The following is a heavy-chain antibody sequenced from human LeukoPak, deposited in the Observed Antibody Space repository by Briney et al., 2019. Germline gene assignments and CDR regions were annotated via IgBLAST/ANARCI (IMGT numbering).Heavy chain of an antibody. CDR1: GFTFSTYS. Sequence: GGSLRLSCAASGFTFSTYSLSWLRQPPGKGLEWVAKINKDGSEKGYVDSVKGRFTISRDNAKGSLYLQLDSLRAEDTAVYYYARGFQHGDSPVWGQGTPVTVST. CDR3: ARGFQHGDSPV. D-gene: IGHD2-21*02. CDR2: INKDGSEK. J-gene: IGHJ4*02. V-gene: IGHV3-7*01.